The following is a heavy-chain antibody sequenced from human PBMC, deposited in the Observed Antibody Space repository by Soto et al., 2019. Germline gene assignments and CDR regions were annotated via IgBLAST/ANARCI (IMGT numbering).Heavy chain of an antibody. CDR2: INHSGST. J-gene: IGHJ3*02. D-gene: IGHD6-19*01. V-gene: IGHV4-34*01. Sequence: SETLSLTCAVYGGSFSGYYWSWIRQPPGKGLEWIGEINHSGSTNYNPSLKSRVTISVDTSKNQFSLKLSSVTAADTAVYYCARAGGIAVAGTDAFDIWGQGTMVTV. CDR1: GGSFSGYY. CDR3: ARAGGIAVAGTDAFDI.